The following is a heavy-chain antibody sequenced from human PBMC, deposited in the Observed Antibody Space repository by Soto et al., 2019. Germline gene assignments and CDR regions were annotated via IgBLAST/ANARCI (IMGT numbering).Heavy chain of an antibody. CDR1: GYTFTSYY. V-gene: IGHV1-46*01. Sequence: ASVKVSCKASGYTFTSYYMHWVRQAPGQGLEWMGIINPSGGSTSYAQKFQGRVTMTRDTSTSTVYMELSSLRSEDTAVYYCAVQLELHNWFDPWGQGTQVTVSS. CDR3: AVQLELHNWFDP. J-gene: IGHJ5*02. D-gene: IGHD1-1*01. CDR2: INPSGGST.